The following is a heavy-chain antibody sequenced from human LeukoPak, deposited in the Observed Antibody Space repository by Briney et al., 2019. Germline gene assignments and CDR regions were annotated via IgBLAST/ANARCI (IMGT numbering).Heavy chain of an antibody. D-gene: IGHD2-2*01. CDR1: VDSINTKSYY. CDR3: ASLGQCTITSCPFYYYVFYIDV. Sequence: TPSEALSLTCTVSVDSINTKSYYWGWIRQPPGKGLEWIGSINYSGSTYYNPSLKSRLTRPVDTSKNQFSLKLSSVTAADTAVYYCASLGQCTITSCPFYYYVFYIDVWGKGTTVTVSS. V-gene: IGHV4-39*01. CDR2: INYSGST. J-gene: IGHJ6*03.